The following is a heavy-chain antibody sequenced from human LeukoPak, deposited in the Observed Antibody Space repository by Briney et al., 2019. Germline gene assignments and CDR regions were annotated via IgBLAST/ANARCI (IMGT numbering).Heavy chain of an antibody. CDR1: GGSISSHY. J-gene: IGHJ3*02. Sequence: SETLSLTCTVSGGSISSHYWSWIRQPPGKGLEWIGYISNRGSTNYSPSLKSRVTISVDTSKNQFTLKLSSVTAADTAVYYCARDGAVAWDNPFDIWGQGTMVTVSS. D-gene: IGHD1-26*01. CDR2: ISNRGST. V-gene: IGHV4-59*11. CDR3: ARDGAVAWDNPFDI.